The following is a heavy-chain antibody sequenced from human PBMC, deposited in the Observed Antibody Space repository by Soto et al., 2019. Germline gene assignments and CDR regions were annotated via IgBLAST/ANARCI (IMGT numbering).Heavy chain of an antibody. Sequence: SETLSLTCTVYGGSFSGYYWSWIRRAPGKGLEWIGEINHSGSTNYNPSLKSRVTISIDTSKNQFSLKLTSVTAADTAVYYCARRKSYYYDSSGYNYPFDYWGQGTLVTVSS. CDR3: ARRKSYYYDSSGYNYPFDY. V-gene: IGHV4-34*01. D-gene: IGHD3-22*01. CDR2: INHSGST. CDR1: GGSFSGYY. J-gene: IGHJ4*02.